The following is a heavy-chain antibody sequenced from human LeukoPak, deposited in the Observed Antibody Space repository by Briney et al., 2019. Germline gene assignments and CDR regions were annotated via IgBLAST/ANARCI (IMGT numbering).Heavy chain of an antibody. CDR1: GFTFSSYW. D-gene: IGHD4-17*01. CDR3: ARGPSTVTTPLAY. J-gene: IGHJ4*02. V-gene: IGHV3-74*01. CDR2: INSDGSST. Sequence: GGSLRLSRAASGFTFSSYWMHWVRQAPGKGLVWVSRINSDGSSTSYADSVKGRFTISRDNAKNTLYLQMNSLRAEDPAVYYCARGPSTVTTPLAYWGQGTLVTVSS.